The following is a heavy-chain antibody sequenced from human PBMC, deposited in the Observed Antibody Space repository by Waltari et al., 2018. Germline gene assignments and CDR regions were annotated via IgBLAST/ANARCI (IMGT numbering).Heavy chain of an antibody. CDR1: GFTFSNYA. D-gene: IGHD3-16*01. CDR3: ARVHSLGQYDSNGQESNFDH. J-gene: IGHJ4*02. Sequence: EVQLLESGGGLVQPGGSLRLSCLASGFTFSNYAMTWVRQGPGKGLEWVSAISGGGIKTYSADSVKGRFTISRDNSKNTLYLQMNSLRAEDTAVYSCARVHSLGQYDSNGQESNFDHWGQGALVTVSS. CDR2: ISGGGIKT. V-gene: IGHV3-23*01.